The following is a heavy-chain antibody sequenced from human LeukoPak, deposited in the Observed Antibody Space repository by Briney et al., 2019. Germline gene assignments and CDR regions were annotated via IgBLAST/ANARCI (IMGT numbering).Heavy chain of an antibody. J-gene: IGHJ4*02. D-gene: IGHD3-16*01. Sequence: GSLRLSCAASGFTFSSYAMSWVRQAPGKGLEWVSTISGSGGSTYYADSVKGRFTISRDNAKNTLYLQMNSLRAEDTAVYYCARSLMGGLDYWGQGTLVTVSS. CDR3: ARSLMGGLDY. CDR2: ISGSGGST. V-gene: IGHV3-23*01. CDR1: GFTFSSYA.